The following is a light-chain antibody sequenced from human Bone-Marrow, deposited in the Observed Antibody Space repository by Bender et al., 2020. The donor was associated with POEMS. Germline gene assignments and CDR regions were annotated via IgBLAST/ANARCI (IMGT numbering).Light chain of an antibody. CDR2: GYN. J-gene: IGLJ3*02. CDR1: SSNTGSGYD. CDR3: QSYDNSLGGWV. Sequence: QSALTQPASVSGSPGQSITISCTGSSSNTGSGYDINWYQHLPGTAPKLLIYGYNNRPSGVPDRFSGSKSGTSASLAITGLQAEDEGDYYCQSYDNSLGGWVFGGGTKVTVL. V-gene: IGLV1-40*01.